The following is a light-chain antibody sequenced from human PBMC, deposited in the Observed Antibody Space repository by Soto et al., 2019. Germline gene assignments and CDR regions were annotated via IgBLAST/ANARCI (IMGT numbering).Light chain of an antibody. Sequence: QSVLSQPASVSGSPGQSITISCTGTSSDVGGYDYVCWYQQNPGKAPKLMIYAVTNRPSGVSNRFSGSKSGNTASLTISGLQAEDEADYYCSSYTSTGTVVFGGGTKLTVL. CDR3: SSYTSTGTVV. J-gene: IGLJ2*01. V-gene: IGLV2-14*01. CDR1: SSDVGGYDY. CDR2: AVT.